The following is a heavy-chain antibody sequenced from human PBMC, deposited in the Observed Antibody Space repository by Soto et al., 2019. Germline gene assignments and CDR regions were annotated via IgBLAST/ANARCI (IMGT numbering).Heavy chain of an antibody. D-gene: IGHD2-15*01. J-gene: IGHJ4*02. Sequence: SETLPLTCTVSGDSISITSYYWGWVRQPPGKGLEWIGSIHYSGSTHYNPSLQSRVTISGDASKKQFSLKLRSVTAADTAVYYCASTKDETLYFDYWGQGTLVTVSS. CDR3: ASTKDETLYFDY. CDR2: IHYSGST. CDR1: GDSISITSYY. V-gene: IGHV4-39*01.